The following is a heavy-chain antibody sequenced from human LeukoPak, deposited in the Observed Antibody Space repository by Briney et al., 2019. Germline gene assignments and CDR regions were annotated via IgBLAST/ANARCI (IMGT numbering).Heavy chain of an antibody. V-gene: IGHV4-59*08. CDR2: ILHTGDS. CDR1: GVSTSSSY. J-gene: IGHJ4*02. CDR3: ARHRFASPLDS. Sequence: SETLSLTCNVSGVSTSSSYWSWIRQPPGKGLEWIGYILHTGDSNHNPSLKRRVSISLDTSRDQITLRLTSVTAADTAVYYCARHRFASPLDSWGQGTLVTVSS. D-gene: IGHD2-21*01.